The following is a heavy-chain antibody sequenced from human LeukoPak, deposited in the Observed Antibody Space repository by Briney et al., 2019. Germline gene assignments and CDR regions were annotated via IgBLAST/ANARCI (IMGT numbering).Heavy chain of an antibody. D-gene: IGHD3-10*01. CDR3: ARTRYYYNSRSYGAPYYFDY. CDR2: IYYSGST. CDR1: GGSISNKY. V-gene: IGHV4-59*08. Sequence: SETLSLTCTVSGGSISNKYWSWIRQPPGKGLEWIGYIYYSGSTNYNPSLKSRVTILVDTSKNQFSLNLRSVTAADTAVYYCARTRYYYNSRSYGAPYYFDYWGQGTLVTVSS. J-gene: IGHJ4*02.